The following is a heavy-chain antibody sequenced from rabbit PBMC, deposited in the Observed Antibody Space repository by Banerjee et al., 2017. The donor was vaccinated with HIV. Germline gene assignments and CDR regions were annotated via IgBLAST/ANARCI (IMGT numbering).Heavy chain of an antibody. CDR2: INTSSGNI. CDR3: ARDLAAVIGWNFGL. Sequence: QEQLEESGGDLVKPEGSLTLTCTASGFSFSNKYVMCWVRQAPGKGLEWIACINTSSGNIVYATWAKGRFTISKTSWTTVTLQMTSLTAADTATYFCARDLAAVIGWNFGLWGPGTLVTVS. J-gene: IGHJ4*01. V-gene: IGHV1S45*01. D-gene: IGHD1-1*01. CDR1: GFSFSNKYV.